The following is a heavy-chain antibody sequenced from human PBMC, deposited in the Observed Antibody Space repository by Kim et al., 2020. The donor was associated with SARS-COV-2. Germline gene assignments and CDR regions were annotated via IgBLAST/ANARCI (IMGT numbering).Heavy chain of an antibody. CDR2: INPSGGST. V-gene: IGHV1-46*01. J-gene: IGHJ4*02. Sequence: ASVKVSCKASGYTFTSYYMHWVRQAPGQGLEWMGIINPSGGSTSYAQKFQGRVTMTRDTSTSTVYMELSSLRSEDTAVYYCARDDRGYSGYDHGGVFDYWGQGTLVTVSS. D-gene: IGHD5-12*01. CDR3: ARDDRGYSGYDHGGVFDY. CDR1: GYTFTSYY.